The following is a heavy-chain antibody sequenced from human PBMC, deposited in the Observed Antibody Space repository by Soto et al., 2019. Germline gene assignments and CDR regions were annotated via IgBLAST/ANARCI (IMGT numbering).Heavy chain of an antibody. Sequence: EVQLVETGGGLIQPGGSLRLSCAVSGFTVRSNYMSWVRQAPGKGLEWVSIIYSSGNTYYADSVKGRFTMSRDTSNNTVFLQMSSLRGEDTAVYYCARGGSPFGYWGPGTLVTVSS. J-gene: IGHJ4*02. V-gene: IGHV3-53*02. CDR3: ARGGSPFGY. CDR1: GFTVRSNY. D-gene: IGHD3-16*01. CDR2: IYSSGNT.